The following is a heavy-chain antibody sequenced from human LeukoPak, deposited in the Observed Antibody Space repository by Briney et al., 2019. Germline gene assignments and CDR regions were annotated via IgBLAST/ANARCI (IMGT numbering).Heavy chain of an antibody. CDR3: AREGDFYDTSGYYYSLFDY. V-gene: IGHV3-48*04. J-gene: IGHJ4*02. CDR2: ISSSSGTI. Sequence: PGGSLRLSCAASGFTFSGFSRNWVRQAPGKGLEWVSYISSSSGTIYFADSVKGRFTISRDNAKNSLYLQMNSLRAEDTAVYYCAREGDFYDTSGYYYSLFDYWGQGTLATVSS. CDR1: GFTFSGFS. D-gene: IGHD3-22*01.